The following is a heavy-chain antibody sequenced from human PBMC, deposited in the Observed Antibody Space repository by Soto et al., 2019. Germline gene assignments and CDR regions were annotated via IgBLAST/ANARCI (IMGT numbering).Heavy chain of an antibody. D-gene: IGHD3-10*01. J-gene: IGHJ4*02. CDR3: ATLWFGEADY. Sequence: QLQLQESGPGLVKPSETLSLTCTVSGGSISSSSYYWGWIRQPPGKGLEWIGSIYYSGSTYHNPSLKSRVTIPVDPSKNQFSPKLSSVTAADTAVYYCATLWFGEADYWGQGTLVTVSS. CDR1: GGSISSSSYY. CDR2: IYYSGST. V-gene: IGHV4-39*01.